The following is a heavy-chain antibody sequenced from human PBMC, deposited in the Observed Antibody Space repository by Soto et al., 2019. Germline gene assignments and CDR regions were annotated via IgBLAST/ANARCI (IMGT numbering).Heavy chain of an antibody. D-gene: IGHD4-17*01. V-gene: IGHV3-30-3*01. CDR2: ISYDGSNK. J-gene: IGHJ6*02. Sequence: GGSLRLSCAASGFTFSSYAMHWVRQAPGKGLEWVAVISYDGSNKYYADSVKGRFTISRDNSKNTLYLQMNSLRAEDTAVYYCARDLGDYGDRSYYYGMDVWGQGTTVTVSS. CDR3: ARDLGDYGDRSYYYGMDV. CDR1: GFTFSSYA.